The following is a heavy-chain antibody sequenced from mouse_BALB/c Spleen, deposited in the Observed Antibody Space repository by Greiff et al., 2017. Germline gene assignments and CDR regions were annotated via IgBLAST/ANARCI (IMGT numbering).Heavy chain of an antibody. V-gene: IGHV14-4*02. CDR1: GFNIQDYY. CDR3: NYYGSSYAMDY. J-gene: IGHJ4*01. D-gene: IGHD1-1*01. CDR2: IDPENGDT. Sequence: VQLQQSGAELVRSGASVKLSCTASGFNIQDYYMHWVKQRPEQGLEWIGWIDPENGDTEYAPKFQGKATMTADTSSNTAYLQLSSLTSEDTAVYYCNYYGSSYAMDYWGQGTSVTVSS.